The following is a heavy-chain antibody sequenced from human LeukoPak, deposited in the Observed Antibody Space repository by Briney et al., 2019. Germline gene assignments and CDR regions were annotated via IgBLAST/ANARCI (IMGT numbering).Heavy chain of an antibody. V-gene: IGHV4-59*08. CDR1: GGSISSYY. Sequence: SETLSLTCTVSGGSISSYYWSWIRQPPGKELEWIGSIYYSGSTNYNPSLKSRVTISVDTSKNQFSLKLSSVTAADTAVYYCARRTPAGSGWYLFDFWGQGTLVTVSS. D-gene: IGHD6-19*01. CDR3: ARRTPAGSGWYLFDF. CDR2: IYYSGST. J-gene: IGHJ4*02.